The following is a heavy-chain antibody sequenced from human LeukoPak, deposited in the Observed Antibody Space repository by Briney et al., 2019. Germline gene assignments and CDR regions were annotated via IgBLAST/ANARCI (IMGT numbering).Heavy chain of an antibody. CDR2: IYNSGST. Sequence: SETLSLTCTVSGGSISNYYWSWIRQPPGKGLEWIAYIYNSGSTNYNPSLKSRVTISVDTSKNQFSLKLSSVTAADTAVYYCARGYYYYYMDVWGKGTTVTVSS. V-gene: IGHV4-59*01. CDR1: GGSISNYY. CDR3: ARGYYYYYMDV. J-gene: IGHJ6*03.